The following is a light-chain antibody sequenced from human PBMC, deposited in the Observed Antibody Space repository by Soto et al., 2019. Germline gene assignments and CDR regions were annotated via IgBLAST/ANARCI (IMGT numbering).Light chain of an antibody. V-gene: IGKV3-11*01. J-gene: IGKJ4*01. CDR3: QQRSNWPLT. Sequence: EIVLTQSPATLSLSPGERATLSCRASQSVGSYLVWYQQKPGQAPRLLIYAASSRATGIPARFSGSGSGTDFTLTISSLEPEDFAVYYCQQRSNWPLTFGGGTKVDIK. CDR1: QSVGSY. CDR2: AAS.